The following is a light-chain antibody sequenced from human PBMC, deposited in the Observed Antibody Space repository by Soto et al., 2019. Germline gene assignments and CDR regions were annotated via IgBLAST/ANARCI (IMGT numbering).Light chain of an antibody. Sequence: DLVMTQSPLSLPVTPGEPASISCRSSQSLLHSNGYNYLDWYLQKPGQSPQLLIYLGSNRASGGPDRFSGGGAGTDFTLKISRVGAEDVGVYYCMQALQTPPTFGQGTKLEIK. V-gene: IGKV2-28*01. CDR3: MQALQTPPT. J-gene: IGKJ2*01. CDR2: LGS. CDR1: QSLLHSNGYNY.